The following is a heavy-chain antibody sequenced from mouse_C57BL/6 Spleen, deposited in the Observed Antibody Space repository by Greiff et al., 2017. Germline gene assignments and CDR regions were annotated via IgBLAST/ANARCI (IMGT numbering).Heavy chain of an antibody. CDR2: IRNKANNHAT. CDR3: TRDYDGGRYYFDY. D-gene: IGHD2-4*01. Sequence: EVQRVESGGGLVQPGGSMKLSCAASGFTFSDAWMDWVRQSPEKGLEWVAEIRNKANNHATYYAESVKGRFTISRDDSKSSVYLQMNSLRAEDTGIYYCTRDYDGGRYYFDYWGQGTTLTVSS. CDR1: GFTFSDAW. V-gene: IGHV6-6*01. J-gene: IGHJ2*01.